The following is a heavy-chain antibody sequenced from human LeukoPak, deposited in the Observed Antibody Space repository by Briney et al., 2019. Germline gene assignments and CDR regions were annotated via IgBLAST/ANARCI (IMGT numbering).Heavy chain of an antibody. CDR1: GYSFTGFY. Sequence: GASVTVSCKASGYSFTGFYIHWVRQAPGQGLEWMAWINPQTGATNYAQKFKGRITTTRDLSITTAYMEVTTLRSDDTAVYYCARGGDDGGLYFAYWGQGTLVTVSS. D-gene: IGHD2-15*01. J-gene: IGHJ4*02. CDR3: ARGGDDGGLYFAY. V-gene: IGHV1-2*02. CDR2: INPQTGAT.